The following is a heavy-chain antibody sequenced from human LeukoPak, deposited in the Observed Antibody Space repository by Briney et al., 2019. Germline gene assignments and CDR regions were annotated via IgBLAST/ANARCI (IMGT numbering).Heavy chain of an antibody. CDR2: ISYDGSSK. J-gene: IGHJ4*01. D-gene: IGHD2-2*01. CDR3: ASPLRGYCSSTRCYSL. V-gene: IGHV3-30*03. CDR1: GLTFSSYG. Sequence: GGSLRLSCAASGLTFSSYGMHWVRQAPGKGLEWVAVISYDGSSKYYADSVKGRFTISRDNSKNTLYLQMNSLRAADTAVYYCASPLRGYCSSTRCYSLCGDGALLTVSS.